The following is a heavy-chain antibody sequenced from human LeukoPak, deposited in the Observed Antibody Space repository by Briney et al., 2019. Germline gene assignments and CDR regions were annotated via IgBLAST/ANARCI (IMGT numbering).Heavy chain of an antibody. CDR1: GYSISSGYY. J-gene: IGHJ4*02. CDR2: IYHSGST. CDR3: ARYHNGYDDY. D-gene: IGHD5-12*01. V-gene: IGHV4-38-2*02. Sequence: PSETLSLTCTVSGYSISSGYYWGWIRQPPGKGLEWIGSIYHSGSTYYNPSLKSRVTISVDTSKNQFSLKLSSVTAADTAVYYCARYHNGYDDYWGQGTLVTVSS.